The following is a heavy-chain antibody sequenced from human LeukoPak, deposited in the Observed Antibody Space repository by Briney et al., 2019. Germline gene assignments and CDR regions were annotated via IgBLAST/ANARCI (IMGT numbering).Heavy chain of an antibody. CDR1: KFTFNTYE. V-gene: IGHV3-30*04. CDR2: ISYDGSNT. CDR3: ARAKYCNAGNCFLIDY. D-gene: IGHD2/OR15-2a*01. Sequence: PGGSLRLSCAASKFTFNTYEMHWVRQAPGKGLEWVSLISYDGSNTYYADSVRGRFTISRDNSKNTLFLQMNSLRGDDTAVYYCARAKYCNAGNCFLIDYWGQGMLVTVAS. J-gene: IGHJ4*02.